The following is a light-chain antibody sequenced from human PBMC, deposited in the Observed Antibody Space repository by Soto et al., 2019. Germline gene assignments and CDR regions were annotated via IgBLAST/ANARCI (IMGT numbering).Light chain of an antibody. CDR2: YTS. J-gene: IGKJ4*01. CDR1: QGINNY. CDR3: QQYHTLPIT. Sequence: DIQMTQSPSSLSASVGDRVTITCQAYQGINNYLNWYQQKPGNAPKLLIFYTSDIETGVPSRFSGRGSGTDFTFTISSLQPEDVAAYYCQQYHTLPITFGGGTKVDIK. V-gene: IGKV1-33*01.